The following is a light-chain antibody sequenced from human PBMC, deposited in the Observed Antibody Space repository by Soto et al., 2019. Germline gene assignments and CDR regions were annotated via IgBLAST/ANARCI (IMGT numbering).Light chain of an antibody. CDR2: GAS. CDR1: QTITTY. Sequence: DILMTQSPSSLSASVGDRVTITCRASQTITTYLNWYQQKPGEAPQLLIYGASSFQSGVPSRFTGSGSGTDFTLTISSLQPEDFATYHCQQSHSTPWTFGQGTKVEIK. V-gene: IGKV1-39*01. J-gene: IGKJ1*01. CDR3: QQSHSTPWT.